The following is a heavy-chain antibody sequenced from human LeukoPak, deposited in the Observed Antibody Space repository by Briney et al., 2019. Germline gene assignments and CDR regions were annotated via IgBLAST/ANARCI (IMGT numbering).Heavy chain of an antibody. CDR1: DGSTTGYY. CDR2: VYYTGRT. CDR3: ARHMSVSYDAFDL. V-gene: IGHV4-59*08. Sequence: SETLSLTCSVSDGSTTGYYWSWIRQPPGKGLEWIAYVYYTGRTLYNPSLESRVTISVDTSKTQFSLTVTSVTAADTAVYYCARHMSVSYDAFDLWGRGTTVTVSS. D-gene: IGHD3-10*01. J-gene: IGHJ3*01.